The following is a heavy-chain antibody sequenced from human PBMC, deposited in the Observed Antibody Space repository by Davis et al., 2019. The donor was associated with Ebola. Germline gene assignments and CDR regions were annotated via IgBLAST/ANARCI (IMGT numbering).Heavy chain of an antibody. Sequence: GESLNISCAASGFTFSRFGMHWVRQAPGKGLEWAAVIWYDGNNKYYAVSVMGRFTISRDNSKNTVYLQMNSLRAEDTAVYYCARDQDRVVTAAMLHSYYYGMDVWGQGTTVTVSS. D-gene: IGHD2-2*01. CDR2: IWYDGNNK. J-gene: IGHJ6*02. CDR1: GFTFSRFG. V-gene: IGHV3-33*01. CDR3: ARDQDRVVTAAMLHSYYYGMDV.